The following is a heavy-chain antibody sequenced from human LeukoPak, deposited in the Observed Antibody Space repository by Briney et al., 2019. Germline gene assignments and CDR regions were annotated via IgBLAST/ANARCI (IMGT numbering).Heavy chain of an antibody. J-gene: IGHJ6*03. Sequence: PSETLSLTCAVYGGSFSGYYWTWSRQTPEKGLEWIGEMNPSGSTNYNLSLKSRVTISVDTSKDQFSLELGSVTAADTAVYYCARGRQDVTMIVVVMTAVSYYLDVWGKGTTVTVS. CDR2: MNPSGST. V-gene: IGHV4-34*01. D-gene: IGHD3-22*01. CDR1: GGSFSGYY. CDR3: ARGRQDVTMIVVVMTAVSYYLDV.